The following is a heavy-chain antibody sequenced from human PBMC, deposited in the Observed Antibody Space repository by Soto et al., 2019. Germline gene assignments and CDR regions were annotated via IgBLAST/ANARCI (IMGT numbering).Heavy chain of an antibody. V-gene: IGHV1-3*01. CDR1: GYTFTTYA. J-gene: IGHJ5*02. D-gene: IGHD2-8*02. CDR3: ARETGPTGPWFGP. CDR2: INGGGGNT. Sequence: QVPLVQSGAEVRKPGASVKISCQASGYTFTTYALYWVRQAPGLSLEWMGWINGGGGNTRYSQKFQDRVTITRETCASTTYMEVSSRRSEGTAVYYCARETGPTGPWFGPGGQGTLVTVSS.